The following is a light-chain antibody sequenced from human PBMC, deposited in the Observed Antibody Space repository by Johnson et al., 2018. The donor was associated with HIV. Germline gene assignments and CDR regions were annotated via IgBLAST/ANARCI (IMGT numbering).Light chain of an antibody. CDR3: GTWDSSLSGV. CDR2: ENN. Sequence: QSVLTQPPSVSAAPGQKVTISCSGSSSNIGNNYVSWYKQLPGTAPKLLIYENNKRPSEIPDRFSGSKSGTSATLVITGLRTGDEADYYCGTWDSSLSGVFGTGTKVTVL. J-gene: IGLJ1*01. CDR1: SSNIGNNY. V-gene: IGLV1-51*02.